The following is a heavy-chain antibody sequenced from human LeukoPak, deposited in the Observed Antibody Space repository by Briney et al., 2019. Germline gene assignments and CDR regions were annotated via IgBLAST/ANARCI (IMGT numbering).Heavy chain of an antibody. J-gene: IGHJ4*02. CDR1: GGSISSSSYY. Sequence: PSETLSLTCTVSGGSISSSSYYWGWIRQPPGKGLEWIGSTYYSGSTYYNPSLKSRVTISVDTSKNQFSLKLSSVTAADTAVYYCASLPYYYDSSGYSHWGQGTLVTVSS. D-gene: IGHD3-22*01. V-gene: IGHV4-39*07. CDR3: ASLPYYYDSSGYSH. CDR2: TYYSGST.